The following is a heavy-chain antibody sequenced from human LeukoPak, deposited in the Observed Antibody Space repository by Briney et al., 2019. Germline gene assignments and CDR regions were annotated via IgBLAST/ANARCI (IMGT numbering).Heavy chain of an antibody. V-gene: IGHV3-15*01. Sequence: WIRQPPGKGLEWVGRIKSKTDGGTTDYAAPVKGRFTISRDDSKDTLYLQMNSLKTEDTAVYYCTTLRSTWGYWGQGTLVTVSS. J-gene: IGHJ4*02. D-gene: IGHD7-27*01. CDR3: TTLRSTWGY. CDR2: IKSKTDGGTT.